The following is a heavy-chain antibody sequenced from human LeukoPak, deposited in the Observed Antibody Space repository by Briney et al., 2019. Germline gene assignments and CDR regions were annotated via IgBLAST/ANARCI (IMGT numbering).Heavy chain of an antibody. CDR1: GYTFTSYG. D-gene: IGHD3/OR15-3a*01. CDR3: ARVLMDYSWFDP. Sequence: GVSVKVSCKASGYTFTSYGISWLRQAPGQGLECMGWISAYNGNTNYAQKLQGRVTMTTDTSTSTAYMELRSLRSDDTAVYYCARVLMDYSWFDPWGQGTLVTVSS. CDR2: ISAYNGNT. J-gene: IGHJ5*02. V-gene: IGHV1-18*01.